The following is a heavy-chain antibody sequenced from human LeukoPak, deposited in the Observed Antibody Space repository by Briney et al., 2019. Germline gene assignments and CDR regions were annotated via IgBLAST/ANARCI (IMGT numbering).Heavy chain of an antibody. V-gene: IGHV3-48*01. D-gene: IGHD3-10*01. CDR1: GFTFSSYS. J-gene: IGHJ4*02. CDR3: ARVLMSGYSGSGSYYEYGFDS. Sequence: GGSLRLSCAASGFTFSSYSMNWVRQAPGKGLEWISYITSSSSTIYYADSVKGRFIISRDNAKNSLYLQTNSLRAEDTAVHYCARVLMSGYSGSGSYYEYGFDSWGQGTLVTVSS. CDR2: ITSSSSTI.